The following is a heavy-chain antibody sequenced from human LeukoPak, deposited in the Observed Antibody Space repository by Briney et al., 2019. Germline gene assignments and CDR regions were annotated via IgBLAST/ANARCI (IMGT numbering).Heavy chain of an antibody. J-gene: IGHJ4*02. V-gene: IGHV4-39*07. CDR1: GGSISSSSYY. CDR3: ARKPIVNSAWYYFDF. D-gene: IGHD3-22*01. CDR2: IYYSGST. Sequence: SETLSLTCTVSGGSISSSSYYWGWIRQPPGKGLEWIGSIYYSGSTYYNPSLKSRVTMSVDTPKNQFSLKLSSVTAADTAVYYCARKPIVNSAWYYFDFWGQGTLVTVSS.